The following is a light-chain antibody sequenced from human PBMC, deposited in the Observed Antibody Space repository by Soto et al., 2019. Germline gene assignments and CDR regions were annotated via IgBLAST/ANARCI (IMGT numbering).Light chain of an antibody. CDR3: QQSYMTPYP. V-gene: IGKV1-39*01. CDR1: QSISSY. J-gene: IGKJ2*01. CDR2: AAS. Sequence: DIQMTQSPSSLSASVGDRVTITCRASQSISSYLNWYQQKPGKAPQLLIYAASSLQSGVPSRFSGSGSGTDFTLTISSLQPEDFATYYCQQSYMTPYPLGQGTKLEI.